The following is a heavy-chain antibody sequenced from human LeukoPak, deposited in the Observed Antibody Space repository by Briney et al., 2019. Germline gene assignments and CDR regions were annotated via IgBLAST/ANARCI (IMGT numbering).Heavy chain of an antibody. V-gene: IGHV3-23*01. D-gene: IGHD3-3*01. J-gene: IGHJ4*02. Sequence: GGSLRLSCAAAGFTFSGYAMSWVRQAPGKGLEWVSAISGSRGSTYYADSVKGRFTISRDNSKNTLYLQMNSLRAEDTAVYYCAKGSGYVDYWGQGTLVTVSS. CDR1: GFTFSGYA. CDR2: ISGSRGST. CDR3: AKGSGYVDY.